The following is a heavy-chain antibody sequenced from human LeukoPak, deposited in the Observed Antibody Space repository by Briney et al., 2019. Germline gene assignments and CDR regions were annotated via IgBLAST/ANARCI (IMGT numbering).Heavy chain of an antibody. CDR1: GGSISSYY. D-gene: IGHD6-19*01. Sequence: SETLSLTCTVSGGSISSYYWSWIRQPPGKGLEWIGYIYYSGSTNYKPSLKSRVTISVDTSKNQFSLKLSSVTAADTAVYYCARRGTQSSGWYLYYFDYWGQGTLVTVSS. CDR3: ARRGTQSSGWYLYYFDY. J-gene: IGHJ4*02. CDR2: IYYSGST. V-gene: IGHV4-59*12.